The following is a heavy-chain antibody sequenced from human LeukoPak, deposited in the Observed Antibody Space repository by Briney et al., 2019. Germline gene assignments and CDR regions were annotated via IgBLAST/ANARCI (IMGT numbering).Heavy chain of an antibody. D-gene: IGHD2-15*01. Sequence: SETLSLTCAAYGGSFSGYYWSWIRQPPGKGLEWIGEINHSGSTNYNPSLKSRVTISVDTSKNQFSLKLSSVTAADTAVYYCARGIVVVAQLGYYYYYMDVWGKGTTVTISS. CDR3: ARGIVVVAQLGYYYYYMDV. J-gene: IGHJ6*03. V-gene: IGHV4-34*01. CDR2: INHSGST. CDR1: GGSFSGYY.